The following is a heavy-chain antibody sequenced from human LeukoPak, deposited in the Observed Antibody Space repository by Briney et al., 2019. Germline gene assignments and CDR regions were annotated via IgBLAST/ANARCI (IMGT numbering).Heavy chain of an antibody. CDR2: IYYSGST. V-gene: IGHV4-59*01. Sequence: SATLSLTCTVSGGSISSYYWSWIRQPPGKGLEWIGYIYYSGSTNYNPSLKSRVTISVDTSKNQFSLKLSSVTAADTAVYYCARMAYYYYYGMDVWGQGTTVTVSS. J-gene: IGHJ6*02. CDR1: GGSISSYY. CDR3: ARMAYYYYYGMDV. D-gene: IGHD5-24*01.